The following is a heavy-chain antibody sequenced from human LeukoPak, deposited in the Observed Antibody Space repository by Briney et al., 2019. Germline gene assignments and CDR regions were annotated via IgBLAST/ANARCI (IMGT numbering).Heavy chain of an antibody. J-gene: IGHJ4*02. CDR3: ARARGYFDWLLSDY. CDR2: IWYDGSNK. D-gene: IGHD3-9*01. V-gene: IGHV3-33*08. Sequence: GGSLRLSCAASGFTFSSYWMSWVRQAPGKGLEWVAVIWYDGSNKYYADSVKGRFTISRDNSKNTLYLQMNSLRAEDTAVYYCARARGYFDWLLSDYWGQGTLVTVSS. CDR1: GFTFSSYW.